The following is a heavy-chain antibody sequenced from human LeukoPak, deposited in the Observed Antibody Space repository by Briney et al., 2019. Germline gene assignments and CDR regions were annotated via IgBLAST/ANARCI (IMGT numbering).Heavy chain of an antibody. CDR3: ADHLLYTRGYFDY. V-gene: IGHV3-23*01. D-gene: IGHD2-2*02. CDR2: ISGSGGST. CDR1: GFTFNSYA. Sequence: TGGSLRLSCAASGFTFNSYAMSWVRQAPGKGLEWVSAISGSGGSTYYADSVKGRFTISRDNSKNTLYLQMNSLRAEDTAVYYCADHLLYTRGYFDYWGQGTLVTVSS. J-gene: IGHJ4*02.